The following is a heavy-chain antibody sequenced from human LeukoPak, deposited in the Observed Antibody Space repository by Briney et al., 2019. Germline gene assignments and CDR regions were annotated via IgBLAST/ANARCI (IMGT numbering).Heavy chain of an antibody. V-gene: IGHV1-69*13. Sequence: ASVKVSCKASGGTFSSYAISWVRQAPGQGLEWMGGIIPIFGTANYAQKFQGRVTITADESTSTAYMELSGLRSEDTAVYYCASGYSYGSGIDYWGQGTLVTVSS. J-gene: IGHJ4*02. D-gene: IGHD5-18*01. CDR2: IIPIFGTA. CDR1: GGTFSSYA. CDR3: ASGYSYGSGIDY.